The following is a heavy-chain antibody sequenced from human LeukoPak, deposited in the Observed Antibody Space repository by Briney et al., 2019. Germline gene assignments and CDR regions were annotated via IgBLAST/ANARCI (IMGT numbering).Heavy chain of an antibody. CDR2: ISHSGGAT. Sequence: GGSLRLSCAASEFTFSSSDMSWVRQAPGKGLEWVAAISHSGGATYYADSVKGRFTISRDDSKNTLYLQMTSLRAEDTAVYYCAKENVRREPMVTAIVYDYWGQGTPVTVSS. V-gene: IGHV3-23*01. D-gene: IGHD2-21*02. J-gene: IGHJ4*02. CDR3: AKENVRREPMVTAIVYDY. CDR1: EFTFSSSD.